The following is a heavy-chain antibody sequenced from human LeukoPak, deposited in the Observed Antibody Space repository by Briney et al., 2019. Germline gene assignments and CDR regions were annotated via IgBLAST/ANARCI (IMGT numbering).Heavy chain of an antibody. Sequence: SGTLSLTCDVSGDSISSDHWWSWVRQPPGKGLEWIGEIHHSWSTNYNPSFETRVTISVDKSKNQFSLKLSSVTAADTAVYYCARREDTSGWYDDYWGQGTLVTVSS. V-gene: IGHV4-4*02. D-gene: IGHD6-19*01. J-gene: IGHJ4*02. CDR2: IHHSWST. CDR3: ARREDTSGWYDDY. CDR1: GDSISSDHW.